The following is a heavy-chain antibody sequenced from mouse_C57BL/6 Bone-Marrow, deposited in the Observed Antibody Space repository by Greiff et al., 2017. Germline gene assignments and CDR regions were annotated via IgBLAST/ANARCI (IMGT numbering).Heavy chain of an antibody. D-gene: IGHD1-1*01. CDR2: ISYDGSN. V-gene: IGHV3-6*01. CDR3: ARDYITTVVAFYWYFDV. CDR1: GYSITSGYY. J-gene: IGHJ1*03. Sequence: ESGPGLVKPSQSLSLTCSVTGYSITSGYYWNWIRQFPGKKLEWMGYISYDGSNNSNPSLKNRISITRDTSKNQFFLKLNSVTTEDTATYYCARDYITTVVAFYWYFDVWGTGTTVTVSS.